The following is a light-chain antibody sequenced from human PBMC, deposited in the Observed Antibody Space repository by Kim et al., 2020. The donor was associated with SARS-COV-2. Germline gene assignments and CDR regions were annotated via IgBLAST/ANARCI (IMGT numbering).Light chain of an antibody. J-gene: IGKJ5*01. Sequence: SPGERGALSCRAKPSISNHDFAWYQQKPGQAPRLLLYGAARRAAGIPDRFSARGSWTSFTLSISRLEPEDFAVYFCQHFGDSFITFGQGTRLEIK. V-gene: IGKV3-20*01. CDR1: PSISNHD. CDR2: GAA. CDR3: QHFGDSFIT.